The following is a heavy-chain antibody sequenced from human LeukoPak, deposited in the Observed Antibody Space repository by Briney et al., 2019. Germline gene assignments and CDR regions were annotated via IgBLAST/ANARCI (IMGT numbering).Heavy chain of an antibody. V-gene: IGHV4-59*08. J-gene: IGHJ4*02. CDR2: IYYSGST. Sequence: PSETLSLTCTVSGGSISDYYWSWIRQPPGKGLEWIGYIYYSGSTTYNPSLKSRVTISVDTSKNQFSLKLTSVTAADTAVYHCARLSSDYYDSSGYYAGDYWGQGTLVTVSS. CDR3: ARLSSDYYDSSGYYAGDY. D-gene: IGHD3-22*01. CDR1: GGSISDYY.